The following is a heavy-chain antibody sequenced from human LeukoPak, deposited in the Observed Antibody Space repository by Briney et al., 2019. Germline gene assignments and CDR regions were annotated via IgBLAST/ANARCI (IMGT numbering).Heavy chain of an antibody. J-gene: IGHJ5*02. D-gene: IGHD3-10*01. CDR2: MSPDSGKT. V-gene: IGHV1-8*02. Sequence: ASVKVSCKASGYTLSTFGISWVRQAPGQGLEWMGWMSPDSGKTGYAQKFQGRVTMTRNTSISTAYLDLSSLTSEDTAVYYCARVSMRVWGARRFDPWGQGTLVTVSS. CDR3: ARVSMRVWGARRFDP. CDR1: GYTLSTFG.